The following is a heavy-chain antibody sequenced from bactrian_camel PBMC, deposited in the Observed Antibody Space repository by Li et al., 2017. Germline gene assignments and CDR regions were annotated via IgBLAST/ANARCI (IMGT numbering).Heavy chain of an antibody. CDR1: KYTISTNC. D-gene: IGHD3*01. CDR3: APDSSPQMGCY. J-gene: IGHJ4*01. V-gene: IGHV3S6*01. CDR2: IYIGDIGDIRGYNT. Sequence: HVQLVESGGGSVQAGGSLRLSCVASKYTISTNCVAWFRQAPGKEREGVASIYIGDIGDIRGYNTEYADSVKGRFTISEDNAKYTAYLQMDNLEPEDTAMYYCAPDSSPQMGCYWTRGTQVTVS.